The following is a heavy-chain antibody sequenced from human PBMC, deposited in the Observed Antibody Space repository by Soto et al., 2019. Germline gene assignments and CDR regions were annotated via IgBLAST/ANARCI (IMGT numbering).Heavy chain of an antibody. CDR2: IIPIFGTV. D-gene: IGHD6-19*01. V-gene: IGHV1-69*12. J-gene: IGHJ6*02. CDR3: AKGAVAGTPTSYYYYGMDV. CDR1: GGTFRTYA. Sequence: QVQLLQSGAEVKKPGSSVRVSCEASGGTFRTYAISWVRQAPGQGLEWMGEIIPIFGTVNYAQKFQGRVTITADEYTTTVYMDLRSLRSEDTAVYYCAKGAVAGTPTSYYYYGMDVWGQGTRVTVSS.